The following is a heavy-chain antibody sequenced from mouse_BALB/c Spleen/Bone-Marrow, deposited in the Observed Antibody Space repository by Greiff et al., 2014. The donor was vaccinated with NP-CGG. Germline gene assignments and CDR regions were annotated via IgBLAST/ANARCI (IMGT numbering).Heavy chain of an antibody. CDR3: GRHSRGYDGFAN. D-gene: IGHD2-2*01. J-gene: IGHJ3*01. CDR2: ISSGGGNT. V-gene: IGHV5-12-1*01. Sequence: EVQVVESGGGLVKPGGPLKLSCAASGFAFSTYDMSWVRQTPEKRLEWVAYISSGGGNTYYPDTVKGRFTISRDNAKNTLSLQMSSLKSEDTAIFFCGRHSRGYDGFANWGQGTLVTVSA. CDR1: GFAFSTYD.